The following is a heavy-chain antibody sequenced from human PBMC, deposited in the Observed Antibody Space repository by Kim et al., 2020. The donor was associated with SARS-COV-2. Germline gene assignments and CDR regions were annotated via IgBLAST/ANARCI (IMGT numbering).Heavy chain of an antibody. CDR1: GFTFSSYG. D-gene: IGHD2-2*01. V-gene: IGHV3-30*18. Sequence: GGSLRLSCAASGFTFSSYGMHWVRQAPGKGLEWVAVISYDGSNKYYADSVKGRFTISRDNSKNTLYLQMNSLRAEDTAVYYCAKPHSPEDIVVVPAEDYWGQGTLVTVSS. CDR2: ISYDGSNK. CDR3: AKPHSPEDIVVVPAEDY. J-gene: IGHJ4*02.